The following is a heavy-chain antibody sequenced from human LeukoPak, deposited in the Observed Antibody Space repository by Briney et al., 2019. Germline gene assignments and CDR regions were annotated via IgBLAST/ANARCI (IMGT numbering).Heavy chain of an antibody. Sequence: SETLSLTCTVSGGSISSSSYYWGWIRQPPGKGLEWIGSIFYSGSTYYNPSLKSRVSISVDTSRNQFSLKLSSVTAADTAVYYCTRDSYTVWGDYWGQGTLVTVSS. J-gene: IGHJ4*02. CDR3: TRDSYTVWGDY. CDR2: IFYSGST. V-gene: IGHV4-39*07. D-gene: IGHD1-1*01. CDR1: GGSISSSSYY.